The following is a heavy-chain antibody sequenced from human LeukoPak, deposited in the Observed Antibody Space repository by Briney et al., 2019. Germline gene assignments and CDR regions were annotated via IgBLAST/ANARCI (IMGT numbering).Heavy chain of an antibody. V-gene: IGHV4-39*02. Sequence: SETLSLTCAVSGGSISSTSYYWAWIRQPPGKGLEWIGSIYYSGSTYHNPSLKSRVTLSVDPAMNHFSLRFSTVNAADTAVYYCAKAGVRYFDSSGLYDFDFWGPGTTVTVSS. CDR1: GGSISSTSYY. D-gene: IGHD3-22*01. J-gene: IGHJ3*01. CDR2: IYYSGST. CDR3: AKAGVRYFDSSGLYDFDF.